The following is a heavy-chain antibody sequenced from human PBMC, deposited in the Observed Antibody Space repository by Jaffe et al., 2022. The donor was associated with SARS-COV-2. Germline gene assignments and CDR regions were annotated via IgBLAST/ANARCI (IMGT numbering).Heavy chain of an antibody. CDR3: ARNKVGVPNPHAWAWGPKSHNTALDV. J-gene: IGHJ6*02. CDR2: ICYSGST. V-gene: IGHV4-31*03. CDR1: GGSISGGGNC. D-gene: IGHD1-26*01. Sequence: QVQLQESGPGLVRPSQTLSLMCSVFGGSISGGGNCWNWIRQHPGKGLDWIGHICYSGSTYHSPSLRSTTTEYNSSLRSRVSISVDTSQKHVSLHLSDVTAADTAVYYCARNKVGVPNPHAWAWGPKSHNTALDVWGQGTTVIVSS.